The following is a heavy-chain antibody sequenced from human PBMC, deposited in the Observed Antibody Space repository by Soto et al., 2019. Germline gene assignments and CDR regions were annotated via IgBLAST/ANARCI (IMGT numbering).Heavy chain of an antibody. Sequence: SETLSLTCTVSGGSISSSSYYWGWIRQPPGKGLEWIGSIYYSGSTYYNPSLKSRVTISVDTSKNQFSLKLSSVTAADTAVYYRARLRAARQYYYYGMDVWGQGXTVTVYS. CDR2: IYYSGST. CDR3: ARLRAARQYYYYGMDV. J-gene: IGHJ6*02. D-gene: IGHD6-6*01. CDR1: GGSISSSSYY. V-gene: IGHV4-39*01.